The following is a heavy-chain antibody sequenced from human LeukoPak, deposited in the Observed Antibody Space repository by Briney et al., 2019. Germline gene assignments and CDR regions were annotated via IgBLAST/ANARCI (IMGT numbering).Heavy chain of an antibody. V-gene: IGHV3-11*04. CDR3: AELGITMIGGV. Sequence: GGSLRLSCVASGFTFSNAWMSWVRQAPGKGLEWISYISSSIRTTYYTDSVRGRFTISRDNSKNSLYLQMNSLRAEDTAVYYCAELGITMIGGVWGKGTTVTISS. CDR1: GFTFSNAW. J-gene: IGHJ6*04. CDR2: ISSSIRTT. D-gene: IGHD3-10*02.